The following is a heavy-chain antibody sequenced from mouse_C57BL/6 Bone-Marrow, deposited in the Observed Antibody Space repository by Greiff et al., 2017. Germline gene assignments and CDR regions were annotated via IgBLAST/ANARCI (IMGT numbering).Heavy chain of an antibody. J-gene: IGHJ1*03. Sequence: QVQLQQSGAALARPGASVKLSCKASGYTFTSYGISWVKQSTGQGLEWIGEIYPRSGNTYYNEKFKGKATLTADKSYSTAYMERRSLTSEDSAVYFCARRRVYYGSSYKGWYFDVWGTGTTVTVSS. CDR1: GYTFTSYG. CDR2: IYPRSGNT. D-gene: IGHD1-1*01. V-gene: IGHV1-81*01. CDR3: ARRRVYYGSSYKGWYFDV.